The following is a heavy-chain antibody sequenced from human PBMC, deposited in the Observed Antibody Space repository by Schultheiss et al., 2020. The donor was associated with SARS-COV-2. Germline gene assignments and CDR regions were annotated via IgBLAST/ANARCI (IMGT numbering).Heavy chain of an antibody. CDR1: GYSISSGYY. J-gene: IGHJ5*02. V-gene: IGHV4-38-2*01. D-gene: IGHD6-13*01. CDR2: IYYSGST. Sequence: SETLSLTCAVSGYSISSGYYWGWIRQPPGKGLEWIGYIYYSGSTNYNPSLKSRVTISVDTSKNQFSLKLSSVTAADTAVYYCAKVVVRWGIVAAGTGWFDPWGQGTLVTVSS. CDR3: AKVVVRWGIVAAGTGWFDP.